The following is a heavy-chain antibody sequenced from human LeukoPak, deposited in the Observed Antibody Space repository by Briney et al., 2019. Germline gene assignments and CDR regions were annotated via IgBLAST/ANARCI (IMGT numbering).Heavy chain of an antibody. Sequence: GGFLRLSCAASGFTFSSYWMHWVRQAPGKGLVWVSRINSDGSSTSYADSVKGRFTISRDNAKNTPYLQMNSLRAEDTAVYYCARDQVSSGWYGGGIDYWGQGTLVTVS. D-gene: IGHD6-19*01. CDR3: ARDQVSSGWYGGGIDY. J-gene: IGHJ4*02. CDR2: INSDGSST. CDR1: GFTFSSYW. V-gene: IGHV3-74*01.